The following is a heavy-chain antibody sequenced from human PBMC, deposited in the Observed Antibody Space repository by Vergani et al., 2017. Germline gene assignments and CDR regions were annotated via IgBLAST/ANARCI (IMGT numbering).Heavy chain of an antibody. CDR3: ARVYLYGSGTFPYYFDY. J-gene: IGHJ4*02. CDR2: INPSGGST. V-gene: IGHV1-46*03. CDR1: GYTFTIYY. D-gene: IGHD3-10*01. Sequence: QVQLVQSGAEVKKPGASVNVSCKASGYTFTIYYIHWLRQAPGQGFEWMGIINPSGGSTMYAQKFQGRVTMTRDTSTSTVYMELSSLRSEDTAVYYCARVYLYGSGTFPYYFDYWGQGTLVTVSS.